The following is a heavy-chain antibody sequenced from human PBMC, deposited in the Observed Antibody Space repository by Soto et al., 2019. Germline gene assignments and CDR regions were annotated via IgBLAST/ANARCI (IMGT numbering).Heavy chain of an antibody. CDR2: ISSSSSYI. V-gene: IGHV3-21*01. J-gene: IGHJ3*02. D-gene: IGHD2-15*01. Sequence: EVQLVESGGGLVKPGGSLRLSCAASGFTFSSYSMNWVRQATGKGLEWVSSISSSSSYIYYADSVKGRFTISRDNAKNSLYLQMNSLRAEDTAVYYCARDLGYCSGGSCYSGGNAFDIWGQGTMVTVSS. CDR3: ARDLGYCSGGSCYSGGNAFDI. CDR1: GFTFSSYS.